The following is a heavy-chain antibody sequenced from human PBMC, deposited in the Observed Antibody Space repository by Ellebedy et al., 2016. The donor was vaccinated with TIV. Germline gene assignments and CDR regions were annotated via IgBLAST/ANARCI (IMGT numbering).Heavy chain of an antibody. V-gene: IGHV3-21*01. D-gene: IGHD2-2*01. Sequence: GESLKISXAASGFIFSSSCMHWVRQAPGKGLEWVSSISSSSSYIYYADSVKGRFTISRDNAKNSLYLQMNSLRAEDTAVYYCARDEGRYCSSTSCYVSSSDYWGQGTLVTVSS. CDR1: GFIFSSSC. CDR3: ARDEGRYCSSTSCYVSSSDY. CDR2: ISSSSSYI. J-gene: IGHJ4*02.